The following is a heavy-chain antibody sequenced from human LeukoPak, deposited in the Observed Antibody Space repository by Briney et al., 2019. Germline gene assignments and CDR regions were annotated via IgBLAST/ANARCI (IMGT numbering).Heavy chain of an antibody. CDR3: ATGGRGWLY. Sequence: GESLKISCKGSGYSFTTYWISWVRQMPGRGLEWMGRIDPSDSSTNYSLSFQGHVTISADKSVSTAYLQWSSLKASDTAIYYCATGGRGWLYWGQGTLVTVSS. CDR2: IDPSDSST. J-gene: IGHJ4*02. CDR1: GYSFTTYW. V-gene: IGHV5-10-1*01. D-gene: IGHD6-19*01.